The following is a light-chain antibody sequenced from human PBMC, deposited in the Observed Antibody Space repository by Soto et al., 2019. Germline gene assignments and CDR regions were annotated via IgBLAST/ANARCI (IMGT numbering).Light chain of an antibody. CDR1: QTITTS. Sequence: DIQMTQSPSSLSSSVGDRVTITCRTSQTITTSLNWYRQKPGKAPDLLIYAASSLQSGIPSRFSGSGSGTEFTLTISSLQPDDFATYYCQQYNSYWTFGQGTKVDIK. CDR3: QQYNSYWT. V-gene: IGKV1-5*01. J-gene: IGKJ1*01. CDR2: AAS.